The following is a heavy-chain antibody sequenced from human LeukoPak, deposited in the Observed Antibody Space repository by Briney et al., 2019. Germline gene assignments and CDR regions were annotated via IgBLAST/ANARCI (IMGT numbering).Heavy chain of an antibody. Sequence: PGRSLRLSCAASGFTFSSYGMHWVRQAPGQGMEWVAVIRYDGSDEYYADTVKGRFTISRDNSKNTLYLQMSRLRAEDTAVYYCAKDGNYDSSGYYFDYWGQGVLVTVSS. CDR1: GFTFSSYG. J-gene: IGHJ4*02. CDR2: IRYDGSDE. CDR3: AKDGNYDSSGYYFDY. D-gene: IGHD3-22*01. V-gene: IGHV3-33*06.